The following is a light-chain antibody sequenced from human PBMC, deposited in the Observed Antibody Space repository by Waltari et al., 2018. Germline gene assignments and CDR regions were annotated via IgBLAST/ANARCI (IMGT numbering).Light chain of an antibody. CDR1: QSISTH. Sequence: DIQMTQSPASLSASVGDRVTITCRASQSISTHLNWYQQKPGKAPKLLIYAASSLQSGVPSRFSVSGSVTDFTLTITSLQPEDFAIYYCQQTYSTPRTFGQGTKVEIK. CDR3: QQTYSTPRT. J-gene: IGKJ1*01. V-gene: IGKV1-39*01. CDR2: AAS.